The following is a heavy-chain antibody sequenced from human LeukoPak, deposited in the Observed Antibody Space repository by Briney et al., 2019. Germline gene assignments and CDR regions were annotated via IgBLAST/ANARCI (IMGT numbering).Heavy chain of an antibody. CDR3: AKDLTTGTYYYYYYYMDV. CDR1: GFTFSSCA. V-gene: IGHV3-23*01. Sequence: GGSLRLSCAASGFTFSSCAMSWVRQAPGKGLEWVSATSGSGGSTYYADSVKGRFTISRDNSKNTLYLQMNSLRAEDTAVYYCAKDLTTGTYYYYYYYMDVWGKGTTVTVSS. D-gene: IGHD4-11*01. J-gene: IGHJ6*03. CDR2: TSGSGGST.